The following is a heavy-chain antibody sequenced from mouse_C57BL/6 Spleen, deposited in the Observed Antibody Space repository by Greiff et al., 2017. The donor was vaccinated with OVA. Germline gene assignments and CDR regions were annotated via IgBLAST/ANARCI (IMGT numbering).Heavy chain of an antibody. CDR1: GFTFSSYG. V-gene: IGHV5-6*01. Sequence: VQLKESGGDLVKPGGSLKLSCAASGFTFSSYGMSWVRQTPDKRLEWVATISSGGSYTYYPDSVKGRFTISRDNAKNTLYLQMSSLKSEDTAMYYCARQGPFDYWGQGTTLTVSS. J-gene: IGHJ2*01. CDR3: ARQGPFDY. CDR2: ISSGGSYT.